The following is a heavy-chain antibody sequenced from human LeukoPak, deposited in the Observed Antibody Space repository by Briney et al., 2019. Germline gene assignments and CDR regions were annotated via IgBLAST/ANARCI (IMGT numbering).Heavy chain of an antibody. CDR3: ARGGGLGYCSSTSCSGYAFDI. CDR1: GFTFSSYA. CDR2: ISYDGSNK. J-gene: IGHJ3*02. D-gene: IGHD2-2*01. Sequence: GRSLRLSCAASGFTFSSYAMHWVRQAPGKGLEWVAVISYDGSNKYYADSVKGRFIISRDNSKNTLYLQMNSLRAEDTAVYYCARGGGLGYCSSTSCSGYAFDIWGQGTMVTVSS. V-gene: IGHV3-30-3*01.